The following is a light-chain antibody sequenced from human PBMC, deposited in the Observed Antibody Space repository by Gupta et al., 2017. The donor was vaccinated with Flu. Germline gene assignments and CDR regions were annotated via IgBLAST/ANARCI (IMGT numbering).Light chain of an antibody. CDR2: KAS. Sequence: DIQMTQSPSTLSASVGDRVTIICRASQSISSWLAWYQHKPGKAPNLLIYKASSLKSGVPSRFSGSGSGTEFTLTISSLQPDDFATYYCQQYNSYSWTFGQGTKVEIK. CDR1: QSISSW. J-gene: IGKJ1*01. CDR3: QQYNSYSWT. V-gene: IGKV1-5*03.